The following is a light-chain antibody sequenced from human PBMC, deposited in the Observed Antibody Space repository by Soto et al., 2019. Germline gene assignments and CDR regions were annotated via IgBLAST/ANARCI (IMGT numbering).Light chain of an antibody. CDR1: QSISSW. CDR2: DAS. CDR3: QQYGSSGT. J-gene: IGKJ1*01. Sequence: DIQMTQSPSTLSASVGDRVTITCRASQSISSWLSWYQQKPGKAPKLLIYDASSLQSGVPSRFSGSVAGTEFTLTISRLEPEDFAVYYCQQYGSSGTFGQGTKVDIK. V-gene: IGKV1-5*01.